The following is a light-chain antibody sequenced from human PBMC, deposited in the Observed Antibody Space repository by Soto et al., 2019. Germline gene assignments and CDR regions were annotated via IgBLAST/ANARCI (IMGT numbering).Light chain of an antibody. Sequence: EIVMTQSPGTLSVSPGERATLSCRASQSVSSDLAWYQQKPGQAPRLLIYGASIRATGIPDRFSGSGSGTDFTLTISRLEPEDFAVYYCQQYGSSPWTFGQGTKVDI. CDR3: QQYGSSPWT. CDR1: QSVSSD. CDR2: GAS. V-gene: IGKV3-20*01. J-gene: IGKJ1*01.